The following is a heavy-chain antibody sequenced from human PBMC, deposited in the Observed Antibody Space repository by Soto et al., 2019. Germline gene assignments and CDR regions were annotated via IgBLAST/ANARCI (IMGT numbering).Heavy chain of an antibody. CDR3: ASYYYDSSGYWDY. V-gene: IGHV4-59*01. CDR2: IYYSGST. Sequence: SETLSLTCTVSGGSISSYYWSWIRQPPGKGLEWIGYIYYSGSTNYNPSLKSRVTISVDTSKNQFSLKLSSVTAADTAVYYCASYYYDSSGYWDYWGQGTLVTVS. J-gene: IGHJ4*02. D-gene: IGHD3-22*01. CDR1: GGSISSYY.